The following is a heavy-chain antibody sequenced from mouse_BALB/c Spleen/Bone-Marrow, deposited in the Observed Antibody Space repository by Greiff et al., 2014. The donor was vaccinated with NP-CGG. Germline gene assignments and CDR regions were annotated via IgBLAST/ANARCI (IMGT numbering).Heavy chain of an antibody. Sequence: VQLKESGGGLVQPGGSRKLSCAASGFTFSRFGMHWVRQAPEKGLEWVAYISSGSSSIYYSDTVRGRFTISRDNPMDTLFLQMTSLRSEDTAMYYCARGDYWGQGTILTVSS. CDR2: ISSGSSSI. CDR1: GFTFSRFG. V-gene: IGHV5-17*02. J-gene: IGHJ2*01. CDR3: ARGDY.